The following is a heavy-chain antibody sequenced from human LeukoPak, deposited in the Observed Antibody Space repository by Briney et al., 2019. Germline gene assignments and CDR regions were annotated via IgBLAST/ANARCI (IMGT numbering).Heavy chain of an antibody. D-gene: IGHD1-7*01. V-gene: IGHV3-15*01. J-gene: IGHJ4*02. Sequence: GGSLRLSCAASGFTFSNAWMSWVRQAPGKGLEWVGRIKSKTHGGATDYAAPVKGRFTISRDDSKNTLYLQMSSLKTEDTAVYYCTTDRGRTELPLFGYWGQGTLVTVSS. CDR2: IKSKTHGGAT. CDR1: GFTFSNAW. CDR3: TTDRGRTELPLFGY.